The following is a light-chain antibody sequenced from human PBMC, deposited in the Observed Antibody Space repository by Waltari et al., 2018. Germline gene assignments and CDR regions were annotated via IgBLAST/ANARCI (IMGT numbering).Light chain of an antibody. CDR1: SGDIGTYNL. Sequence: QSALTQPASVSGSPGQSITIPCTGSSGDIGTYNLVSWYQQPPVNAPRLLIHDATKRPSGISSRFSGSKSGNTASLTISGLQAEDEADYFCGSYAGGTSWVFGGGTQVTVL. J-gene: IGLJ3*02. CDR2: DAT. CDR3: GSYAGGTSWV. V-gene: IGLV2-23*01.